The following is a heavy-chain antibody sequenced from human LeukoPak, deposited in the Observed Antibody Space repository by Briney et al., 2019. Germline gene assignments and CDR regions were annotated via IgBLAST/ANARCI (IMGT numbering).Heavy chain of an antibody. CDR1: GGSFSGYY. D-gene: IGHD5-18*01. J-gene: IGHJ4*02. Sequence: SETLSLTCAVYGGSFSGYYWSWIRQPPGKGLEWIGEINHSGSTNYNPSLKSRVTISVDTSKNQFSLKLSSVTAADTAVYYCASPRGYSYGYSYWGQGTLVTVSS. CDR2: INHSGST. CDR3: ASPRGYSYGYSY. V-gene: IGHV4-34*01.